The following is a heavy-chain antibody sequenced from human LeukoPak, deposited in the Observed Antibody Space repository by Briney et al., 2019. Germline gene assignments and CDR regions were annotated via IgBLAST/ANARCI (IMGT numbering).Heavy chain of an antibody. J-gene: IGHJ4*02. CDR1: GASISGSNYY. D-gene: IGHD3-9*01. CDR3: ARGAVLRYFDWLLRPSYFDY. CDR2: IYHSGST. Sequence: SETLSLTCAVSGASISGSNYYWGWIRQPPGKGLEWIGSIYHSGSTYYNPSLKSRVTISVDTSKNQFSLKLSSVTAADTAVYYCARGAVLRYFDWLLRPSYFDYWGQGTLVTVSS. V-gene: IGHV4-39*07.